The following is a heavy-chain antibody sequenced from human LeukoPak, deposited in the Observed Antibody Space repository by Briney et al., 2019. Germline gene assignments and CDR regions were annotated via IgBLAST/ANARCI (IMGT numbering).Heavy chain of an antibody. Sequence: ASVKVSCKASGYTFTSYGISWVRQAPGQGLEWMGWISAYNGNTNYAQKLQGRVTMTTDTSTSAAYMELRSLRSDNTAVYYCARVGELLGINYFDYWGQGTLVTVSS. D-gene: IGHD1-26*01. CDR2: ISAYNGNT. CDR3: ARVGELLGINYFDY. J-gene: IGHJ4*02. CDR1: GYTFTSYG. V-gene: IGHV1-18*01.